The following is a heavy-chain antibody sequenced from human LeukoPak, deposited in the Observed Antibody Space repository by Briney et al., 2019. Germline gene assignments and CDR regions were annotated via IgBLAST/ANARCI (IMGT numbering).Heavy chain of an antibody. D-gene: IGHD3-16*01. J-gene: IGHJ3*02. CDR2: ISYDGSNK. Sequence: GRSLRLSCAASGFTFSSYGMHWVRQAPGKGLEWVAVISYDGSNKYYADSVKGRFTISRDNAKNSLYLQMNSLRAEDTAVYYCARADRRRIKDAFDIWDQGTMVTVSS. CDR3: ARADRRRIKDAFDI. V-gene: IGHV3-30*03. CDR1: GFTFSSYG.